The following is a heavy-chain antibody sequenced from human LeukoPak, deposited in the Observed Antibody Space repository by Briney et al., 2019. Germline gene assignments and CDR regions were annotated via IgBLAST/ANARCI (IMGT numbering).Heavy chain of an antibody. CDR1: GYTFTSYG. J-gene: IGHJ6*03. CDR2: ISAYNGNT. V-gene: IGHV1-18*01. CDR3: ARGLSSTSLETPGYYYYMDV. D-gene: IGHD2-2*01. Sequence: ASVKVSCKASGYTFTSYGISWVRQAPGQGLEWMGWISAYNGNTNYAQELQGRVTMTTDTSTSTAYMELRSLRSDDTAVYYCARGLSSTSLETPGYYYYMDVWGKGTTVTVSS.